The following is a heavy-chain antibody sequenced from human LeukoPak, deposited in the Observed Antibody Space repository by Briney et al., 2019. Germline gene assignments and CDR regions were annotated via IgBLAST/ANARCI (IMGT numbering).Heavy chain of an antibody. CDR3: ARRMKLAAKGDAFDI. Sequence: PSETLFLTCTVSGDSINSDYWNWIRQPPGKGLEWIGFTYYSGSTNYNPSLKSRVTISIDASRSHFSLKVNSVTAADTAVYYCARRMKLAAKGDAFDIWGQGTMVTVSS. V-gene: IGHV4-59*08. J-gene: IGHJ3*02. CDR2: TYYSGST. D-gene: IGHD2-15*01. CDR1: GDSINSDY.